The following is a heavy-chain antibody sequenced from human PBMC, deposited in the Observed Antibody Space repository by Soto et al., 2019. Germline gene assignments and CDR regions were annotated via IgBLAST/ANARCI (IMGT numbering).Heavy chain of an antibody. Sequence: SETLSLTCTVSGGSVSSGSYYWSWIRQPPGKGLEWIGYIYYSGSTNYNPSLKSRVTISVDTSKNQFSLKLSSVTAADTAVYYYARGTGYCSSTSCYTLYYYYYGMDVWGQGTTVTVSS. CDR1: GGSVSSGSYY. CDR2: IYYSGST. D-gene: IGHD2-2*02. J-gene: IGHJ6*02. V-gene: IGHV4-61*01. CDR3: ARGTGYCSSTSCYTLYYYYYGMDV.